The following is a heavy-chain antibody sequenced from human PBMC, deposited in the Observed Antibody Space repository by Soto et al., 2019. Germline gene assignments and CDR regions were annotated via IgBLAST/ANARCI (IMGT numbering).Heavy chain of an antibody. CDR2: INHSGST. CDR3: AREEKTGTQHFDD. D-gene: IGHD1-1*01. V-gene: IGHV4-34*01. CDR1: GWSFSGYY. J-gene: IGHJ4*02. Sequence: XESLSLTCAVYGWSFSGYYWSWIRQPPGKGLEWIGEINHSGSTNYNPSLKSRVTISVDTSKNQFSLKLSSVTAADTAVYYCAREEKTGTQHFDDWGQGTLVTVSS.